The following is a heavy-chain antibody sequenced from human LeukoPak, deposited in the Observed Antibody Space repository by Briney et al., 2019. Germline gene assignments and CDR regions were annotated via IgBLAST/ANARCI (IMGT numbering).Heavy chain of an antibody. Sequence: SETLFLTCAVSGGPLTSYYWSWIRQPPGKGLEWIGFIYYRGSTNYNPSLESRVTISVDTSKNRFSLKLSSVTAADTAVYYCARDRYSGYDGFGAFDIWAKGQWSPSLQ. J-gene: IGHJ3*02. CDR3: ARDRYSGYDGFGAFDI. CDR1: GGPLTSYY. CDR2: IYYRGST. D-gene: IGHD5-12*01. V-gene: IGHV4-59*01.